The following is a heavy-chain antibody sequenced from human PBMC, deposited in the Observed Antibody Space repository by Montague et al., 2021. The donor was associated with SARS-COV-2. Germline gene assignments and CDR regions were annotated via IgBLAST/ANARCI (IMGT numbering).Heavy chain of an antibody. D-gene: IGHD3-3*01. V-gene: IGHV4-59*01. CDR2: IYYSGST. CDR1: GGSISSYY. CDR3: ARGIFTIPFIPAHYYMDV. J-gene: IGHJ6*03. Sequence: SETLSLTCIVSGGSISSYYWSWIRQPPGKGLEWIGYIYYSGSTNYNPSLKSRVTISVDTSKNQFSLKLSSVTAADTAVYYCARGIFTIPFIPAHYYMDVWGKGTTVTVSS.